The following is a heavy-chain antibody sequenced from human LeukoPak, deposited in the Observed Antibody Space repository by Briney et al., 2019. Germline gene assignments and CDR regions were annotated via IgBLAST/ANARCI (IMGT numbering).Heavy chain of an antibody. CDR3: AKDPSYLAY. Sequence: GGSLRLSCAASGFTFSSYGMHWVRRAPGKGLEWVAVISYDGSNKYYADSVKGRFTISRDNSKNTLYLQMNSLRAEDTAVYYCAKDPSYLAYWGQGTLVTISS. CDR1: GFTFSSYG. CDR2: ISYDGSNK. V-gene: IGHV3-30*18. J-gene: IGHJ4*02.